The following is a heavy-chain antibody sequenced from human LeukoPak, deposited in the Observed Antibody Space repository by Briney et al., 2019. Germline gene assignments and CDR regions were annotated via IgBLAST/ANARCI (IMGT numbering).Heavy chain of an antibody. Sequence: SQTLSLTCAISGDSVSSNSAAWNWIRQSPSRGLEWLGRTYYRSKWNNDYAVSMKSRITIHPDTSKNQFSLHLNSVTPEDTAVYYCARSLSWGNYYMDVWGKGTTVTVSS. D-gene: IGHD3-16*01. V-gene: IGHV6-1*01. CDR1: GDSVSSNSAA. CDR2: TYYRSKWNN. J-gene: IGHJ6*03. CDR3: ARSLSWGNYYMDV.